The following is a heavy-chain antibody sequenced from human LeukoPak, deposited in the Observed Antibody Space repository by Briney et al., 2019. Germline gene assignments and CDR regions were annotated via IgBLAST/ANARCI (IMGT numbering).Heavy chain of an antibody. V-gene: IGHV3-7*03. CDR2: INHNGNVN. Sequence: GGSLRLSCAASGFTFSSYTMHWIRQAPGKGLEWVASINHNGNVNYYVDSVKGRFTISRDNAKNSLYLQMSNLRAEDTAVYFCARGGGLDVWGQGATVTVSS. J-gene: IGHJ6*02. CDR3: ARGGGLDV. CDR1: GFTFSSYT. D-gene: IGHD3-16*01.